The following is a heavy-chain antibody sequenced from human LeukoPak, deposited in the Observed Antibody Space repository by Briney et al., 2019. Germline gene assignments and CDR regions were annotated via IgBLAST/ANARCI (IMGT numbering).Heavy chain of an antibody. D-gene: IGHD1-26*01. CDR3: AKPPTRGWELLLFDY. V-gene: IGHV3-30*02. Sequence: GGSLRLSCAASGFTFSSYTMDWARQAPGKGLEWVAFIRNDGIDKYHADSVKGRFTISTDNSKNTLYLQMNSLRAEDTAVYYCAKPPTRGWELLLFDYWGQGTLVTVSS. CDR2: IRNDGIDK. J-gene: IGHJ4*02. CDR1: GFTFSSYT.